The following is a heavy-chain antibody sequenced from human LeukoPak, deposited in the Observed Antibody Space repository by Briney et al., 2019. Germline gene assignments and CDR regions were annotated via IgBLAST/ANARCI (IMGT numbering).Heavy chain of an antibody. D-gene: IGHD6-13*01. CDR2: INPNSGGT. J-gene: IGHJ5*02. CDR1: GYTFTGYY. CDR3: ARVGQQLGNWFDP. Sequence: ASVKVSCKASGYTFTGYYMHWVRQAPGQGLEWMGRINPNSGGTNYAQKFQGRVTMTRDTSINTAYMELSRLRSDDTAVYYCARVGQQLGNWFDPWGQGTLVTVSS. V-gene: IGHV1-2*06.